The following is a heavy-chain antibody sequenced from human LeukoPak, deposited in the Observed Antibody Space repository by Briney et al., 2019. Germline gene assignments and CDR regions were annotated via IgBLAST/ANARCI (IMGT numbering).Heavy chain of an antibody. V-gene: IGHV3-33*01. D-gene: IGHD2-15*01. CDR2: IWYDGSNK. Sequence: GGSLRLSCAASGFTFSSYGMHWVRQAPGKGLEWVAVIWYDGSNKYYADSVKGRFTVSRDNSKNTLYLQINSLRAEDTAVYYCARDGGQLLLSGWFDPWGQGTLVTVSS. CDR3: ARDGGQLLLSGWFDP. J-gene: IGHJ5*02. CDR1: GFTFSSYG.